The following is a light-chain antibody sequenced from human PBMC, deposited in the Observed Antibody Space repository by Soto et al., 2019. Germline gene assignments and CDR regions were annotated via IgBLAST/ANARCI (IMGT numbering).Light chain of an antibody. CDR1: QSVSSN. CDR2: GAF. J-gene: IGKJ4*01. V-gene: IGKV3-15*01. Sequence: EIVMAQSPDTLSVSPGERATLSCRASQSVSSNLAWFQQTPGQAPRLLIYGAFMRAPGVPARFSGSGSGTEFTLTISSLQSEDFAVYYCQEYNSWPLTFGGGTTVEIK. CDR3: QEYNSWPLT.